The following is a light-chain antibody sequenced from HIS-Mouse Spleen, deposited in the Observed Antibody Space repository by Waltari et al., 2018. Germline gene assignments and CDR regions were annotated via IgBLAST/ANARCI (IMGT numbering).Light chain of an antibody. CDR1: QSVSSSD. Sequence: EIVLTQSPGTLSLSPGERATLSCRASQSVSSSDLAWYQQKPGQAPRLLIYGASSRATVIPDRFSCSGSGTCFTLTISRLGPEDFAVYYCQQYGSSPRTFGQGTKVEIK. V-gene: IGKV3-20*01. J-gene: IGKJ1*01. CDR3: QQYGSSPRT. CDR2: GAS.